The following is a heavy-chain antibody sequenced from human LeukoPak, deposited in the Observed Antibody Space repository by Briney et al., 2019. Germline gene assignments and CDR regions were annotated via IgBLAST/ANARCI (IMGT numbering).Heavy chain of an antibody. CDR2: ISGSGGST. J-gene: IGHJ6*04. V-gene: IGHV3-23*01. CDR1: GFTFSSYA. D-gene: IGHD2-2*01. Sequence: GGSLRLSCAASGFTFSSYAMSWVRQAPGKGLEWVSAISGSGGSTYYADSVKGRFTISRDNSKNTLYLQMNSLRAEDTAVYYRAKALGPRRVPAAMDVWGKGTTVTVSS. CDR3: AKALGPRRVPAAMDV.